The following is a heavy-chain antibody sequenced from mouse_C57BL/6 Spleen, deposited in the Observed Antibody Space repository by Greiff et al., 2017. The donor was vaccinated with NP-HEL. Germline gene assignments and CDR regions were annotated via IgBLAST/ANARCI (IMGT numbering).Heavy chain of an antibody. V-gene: IGHV1-26*01. CDR2: INPNNGGT. CDR3: AREDYDSY. CDR1: GYTFTDYY. Sequence: EVQLQQSGPELVKPGASVKISCKASGYTFTDYYMNWVKQSHGKSLEWIGDINPNNGGTSYNQKFKGKATLTVDKSSSTAYMELRSLTSEDSAVYYCAREDYDSYWGQGTTLTVSS. D-gene: IGHD2-4*01. J-gene: IGHJ2*01.